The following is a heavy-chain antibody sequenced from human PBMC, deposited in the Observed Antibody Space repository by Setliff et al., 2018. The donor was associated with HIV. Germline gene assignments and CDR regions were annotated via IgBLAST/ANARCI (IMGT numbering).Heavy chain of an antibody. Sequence: SETLSLTCAVSGYSISSGHYWGWIRQSPGKGLEWIGSVYHGGSAYHSPSLKTRVTMSVDTSKRQFSLKLSSVTAADTAVYYCARLFQWMSFSFDIWGQGTLVTVSS. J-gene: IGHJ3*02. CDR3: ARLFQWMSFSFDI. V-gene: IGHV4-38-2*01. D-gene: IGHD5-12*01. CDR1: GYSISSGHY. CDR2: VYHGGSA.